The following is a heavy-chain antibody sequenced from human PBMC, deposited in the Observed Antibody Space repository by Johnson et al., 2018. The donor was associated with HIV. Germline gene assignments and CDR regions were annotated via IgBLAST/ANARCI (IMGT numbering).Heavy chain of an antibody. V-gene: IGHV3-7*05. CDR1: GFTFSSYW. J-gene: IGHJ3*02. Sequence: VQLVESGGGVVQPGGSLRLSCAASGFTFSSYWMSWVRQAPGKGLEWVANIKQDGSEKYYVDSVKGRFTISRDNAKNSLYLQMNSLRDWDTAVYSWARVGATAALDIWGQGTMVTVSS. D-gene: IGHD1-26*01. CDR2: IKQDGSEK. CDR3: ARVGATAALDI.